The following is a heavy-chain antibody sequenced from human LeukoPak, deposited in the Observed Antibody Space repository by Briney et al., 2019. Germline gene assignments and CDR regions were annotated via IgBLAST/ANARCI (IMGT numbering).Heavy chain of an antibody. CDR3: ARAYDILIGYYQTTTVPNWFDP. J-gene: IGHJ5*02. Sequence: ESLKISCKGSGYSFTSYWIGWVRQMPGKGLEWMGNIYPGDSDTRYSPSFQGQVTISADKSISTAYLQRSSLKASDTAMYYCARAYDILIGYYQTTTVPNWFDPWGQGTLVTVSS. CDR2: IYPGDSDT. V-gene: IGHV5-51*01. D-gene: IGHD3-9*01. CDR1: GYSFTSYW.